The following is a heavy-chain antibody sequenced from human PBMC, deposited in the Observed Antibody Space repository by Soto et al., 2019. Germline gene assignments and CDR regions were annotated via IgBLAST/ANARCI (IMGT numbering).Heavy chain of an antibody. J-gene: IGHJ6*02. CDR2: IYYSGNT. V-gene: IGHV4-30-4*01. CDR3: ESYSLYGMGV. D-gene: IGHD3-10*01. Sequence: PSATLSLTCSVFGGSISSGYYYWSWIRQPPGKGLEWIGNIYYSGNTYYNPSLKSRLIISIDTPKNQFSLKVGSVTAADNAAYYCESYSLYGMGVWGQGTTVTVSS. CDR1: GGSISSGYYY.